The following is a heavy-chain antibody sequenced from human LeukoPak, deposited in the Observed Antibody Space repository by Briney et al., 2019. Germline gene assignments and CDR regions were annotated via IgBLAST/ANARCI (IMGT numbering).Heavy chain of an antibody. J-gene: IGHJ6*03. Sequence: SETLSLTCTVSGGSISSYYWSWIRQPPGKGLEWIGYIYYSGSTNYNPSLKSRVTISVATSKNQFSLKLSSVTAAATAVYYCARAGGLGYYYYYYMDVWGKGTTVTVSS. CDR2: IYYSGST. CDR1: GGSISSYY. D-gene: IGHD3-16*01. CDR3: ARAGGLGYYYYYYMDV. V-gene: IGHV4-59*01.